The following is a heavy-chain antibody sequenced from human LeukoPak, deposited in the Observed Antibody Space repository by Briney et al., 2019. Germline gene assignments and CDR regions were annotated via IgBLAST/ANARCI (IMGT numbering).Heavy chain of an antibody. CDR3: AADIVVVPAAP. CDR1: GFTFSSYG. V-gene: IGHV3-33*01. CDR2: IWYDGSNK. D-gene: IGHD2-2*01. Sequence: GGSLRLSCAASGFTFSSYGMHWVRQALGKGLEWVAVIWYDGSNKYYADSVKGRFTISRDNSKNTLYLQMNSLRAEDTAVYYCAADIVVVPAAPWGQGTLVTVSS. J-gene: IGHJ5*02.